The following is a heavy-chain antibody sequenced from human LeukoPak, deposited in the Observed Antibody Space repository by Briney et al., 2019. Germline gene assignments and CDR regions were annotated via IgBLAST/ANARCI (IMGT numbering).Heavy chain of an antibody. V-gene: IGHV4-34*01. Sequence: SETLSLTCAVYGGSFSGYYWSWIRQPPGKGLEWIGEINHSGSTNYNPSLKSRVTISVDTSKNQFSLKLSSVTAADTAVYYCARGNSYYDSSGYFPWESFQHWGQGTLVTVSS. J-gene: IGHJ1*01. D-gene: IGHD3-22*01. CDR2: INHSGST. CDR3: ARGNSYYDSSGYFPWESFQH. CDR1: GGSFSGYY.